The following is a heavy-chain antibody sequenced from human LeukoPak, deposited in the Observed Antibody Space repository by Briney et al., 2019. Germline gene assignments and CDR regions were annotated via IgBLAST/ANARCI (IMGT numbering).Heavy chain of an antibody. V-gene: IGHV1-2*02. CDR1: GYTFTGYY. CDR2: INPNSGGT. Sequence: ASVKVSCKASGYTFTGYYMHWVRQAPGQGLEWMGWINPNSGGTNYAQKFQGRVTMTRDTSISTACMELSRLRSDDTAVYYCAREQGYSSGWSENDYWGQGTLVTVSS. D-gene: IGHD6-19*01. J-gene: IGHJ4*02. CDR3: AREQGYSSGWSENDY.